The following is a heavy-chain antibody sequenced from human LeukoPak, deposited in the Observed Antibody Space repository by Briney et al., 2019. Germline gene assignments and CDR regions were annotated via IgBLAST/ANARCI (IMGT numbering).Heavy chain of an antibody. CDR1: GYTFTSYA. D-gene: IGHD6-13*01. J-gene: IGHJ6*02. Sequence: GASVKVSCKASGYTFTSYAMNWVRQAPGQGLEWMGWINTNTGNPTYAQGFTGRFVFSLDTSVSTAYLQISSLKAEDTAVYYCARDPSSSPYYYYYGMDVWGQGTTVTVSS. CDR2: INTNTGNP. CDR3: ARDPSSSPYYYYYGMDV. V-gene: IGHV7-4-1*02.